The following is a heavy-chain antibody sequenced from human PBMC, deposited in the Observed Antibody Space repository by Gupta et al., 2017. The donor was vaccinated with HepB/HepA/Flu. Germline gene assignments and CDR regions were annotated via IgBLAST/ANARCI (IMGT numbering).Heavy chain of an antibody. V-gene: IGHV3-48*03. CDR2: TSSSGNTI. CDR1: GFSFSNYE. J-gene: IGHJ3*02. Sequence: EVQLVESGGGLVQPGGSLRLSCATSGFSFSNYEMSWVRQAPGKGLEWVSYTSSSGNTIYYADSVKGRFTISRDNAKHSLYLQMNSLRAEDTAVYYCARGDTRRTGKYNAFDIWGQGTMVTVSS. CDR3: ARGDTRRTGKYNAFDI. D-gene: IGHD5-18*01.